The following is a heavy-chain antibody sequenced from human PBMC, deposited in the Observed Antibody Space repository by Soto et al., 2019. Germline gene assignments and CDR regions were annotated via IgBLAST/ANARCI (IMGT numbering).Heavy chain of an antibody. D-gene: IGHD4-17*01. Sequence: EVQLLESGGGLVQPGGSLRLSCAASGFTFSMYVMNWVRQAPGKGLEWVSGVSATGAATYYADSVKGRFTISGDNSKNTLYLQINSLRVETTALYYCAKDYGGNPNRDAFDIWGQGTMVTVSS. CDR1: GFTFSMYV. CDR3: AKDYGGNPNRDAFDI. V-gene: IGHV3-23*01. J-gene: IGHJ3*02. CDR2: VSATGAAT.